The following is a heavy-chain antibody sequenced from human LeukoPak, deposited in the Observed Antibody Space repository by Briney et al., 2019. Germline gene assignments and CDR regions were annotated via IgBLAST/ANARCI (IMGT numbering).Heavy chain of an antibody. CDR1: GFTFSNYG. D-gene: IGHD5-12*01. J-gene: IGHJ4*02. Sequence: PGGSLRLSCAASGFTFSNYGMSWVRQAPGKGLVWVSRINSDGSSTSYADSVKGRFTISRDNAKNTLYLRMNSLRAEDTAVYYCARDGGWGYGSPRVDYWGQGTLVTVSS. CDR3: ARDGGWGYGSPRVDY. V-gene: IGHV3-74*01. CDR2: INSDGSST.